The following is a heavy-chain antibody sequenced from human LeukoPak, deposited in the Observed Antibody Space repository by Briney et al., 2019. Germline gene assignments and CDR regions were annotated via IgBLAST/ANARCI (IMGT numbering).Heavy chain of an antibody. CDR2: ISYDGSNK. Sequence: SGGSLRLSCAASGFTLSSYAMHWVRQAPGKGLEWVALISYDGSNKYYADSVKGRFTISRDNSKNTLYLQMNSLRAEDTAVYYCARGAYYYDSSGEGGAFDIWGQGTMVTVSS. CDR1: GFTLSSYA. D-gene: IGHD3-22*01. J-gene: IGHJ3*02. CDR3: ARGAYYYDSSGEGGAFDI. V-gene: IGHV3-30-3*01.